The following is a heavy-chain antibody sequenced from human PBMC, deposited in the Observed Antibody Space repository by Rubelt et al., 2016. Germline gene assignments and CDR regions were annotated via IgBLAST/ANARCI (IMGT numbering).Heavy chain of an antibody. CDR3: ARDLPPFRRYNWNFPLDY. D-gene: IGHD1-7*01. CDR2: ISAYNGNT. J-gene: IGHJ4*02. Sequence: QVQLVQSGAEVKKPGASVKVSCKASGYTFTSYGISWVRQAPGQGLEWMGWISAYNGNTNYAQKVQVRGTMTTDTSTSTAYMELRSLRSDDTAVYYCARDLPPFRRYNWNFPLDYWGQGTLVTVSS. CDR1: GYTFTSYG. V-gene: IGHV1-18*01.